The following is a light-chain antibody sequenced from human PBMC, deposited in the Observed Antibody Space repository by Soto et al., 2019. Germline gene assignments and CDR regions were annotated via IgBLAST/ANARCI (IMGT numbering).Light chain of an antibody. CDR1: QSVSNS. V-gene: IGKV3-15*01. CDR3: QQYNDWPRT. J-gene: IGKJ4*01. Sequence: EIVLTQSPATLSLSPGERVTLSCRASQSVSNSLAWYQQKPGQAPNLLIFGASTRATGVPARFSGSESGTEFTLTISSLQSEDVGLYFCQQYNDWPRTFGGGTKVDIK. CDR2: GAS.